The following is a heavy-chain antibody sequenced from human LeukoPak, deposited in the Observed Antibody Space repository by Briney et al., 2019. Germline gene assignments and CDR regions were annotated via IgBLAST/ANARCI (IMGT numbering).Heavy chain of an antibody. CDR3: ARGPPRVATVTTNYYYMDV. V-gene: IGHV1-2*02. CDR2: INPNSGGT. CDR1: GYTFTGYY. J-gene: IGHJ6*03. D-gene: IGHD4-17*01. Sequence: ASVKVSCKASGYTFTGYYMHWVRQAPGQGLEWMGWINPNSGGTNYAQKFQGRVTMTRDTSISTAYMELSRLRSDDTAVYYCARGPPRVATVTTNYYYMDVWGKGTTVTVSS.